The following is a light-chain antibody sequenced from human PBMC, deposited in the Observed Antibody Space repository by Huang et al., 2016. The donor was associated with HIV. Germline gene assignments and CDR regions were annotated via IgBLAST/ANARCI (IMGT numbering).Light chain of an antibody. V-gene: IGKV1-39*01. CDR2: GAS. CDR1: KSVTKY. J-gene: IGKJ2*02. Sequence: DIQMTQSPSSLSASVGDRVIITCRASKSVTKYLNWYQHMPGKAPKLLIYGASTLQGVFSSRFSGSGSWTEFTLSISSLQPEDAATYYCQQSYRLPRTFGQGTSLEI. CDR3: QQSYRLPRT.